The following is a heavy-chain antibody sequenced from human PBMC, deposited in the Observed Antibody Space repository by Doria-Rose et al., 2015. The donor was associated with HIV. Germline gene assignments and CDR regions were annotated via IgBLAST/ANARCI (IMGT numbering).Heavy chain of an antibody. J-gene: IGHJ4*02. CDR1: GVSLSSPGMG. Sequence: SGPVLVKPTETLTLTCTVSGVSLSSPGMGVSWIRQPPGKALEWLANIFSDDERSYKTSLTSRLTISRGTSKGQVVLTMTDMGPVDTATYYCARIKSSRWYHKYYFDFWGQGTLVIVSA. D-gene: IGHD6-13*01. CDR2: IFSDDER. V-gene: IGHV2-26*01. CDR3: ARIKSSRWYHKYYFDF.